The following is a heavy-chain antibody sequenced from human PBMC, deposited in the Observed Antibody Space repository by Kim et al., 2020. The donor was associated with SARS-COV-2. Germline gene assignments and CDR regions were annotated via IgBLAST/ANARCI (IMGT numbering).Heavy chain of an antibody. CDR1: GFTFSSYG. J-gene: IGHJ4*02. CDR2: ISYDGSNK. D-gene: IGHD3-10*01. Sequence: GGSLRLSCAASGFTFSSYGMHWVRQAPGKGLEWVAVISYDGSNKYYADSVKGRFTISRDNSKNTLYLQMNSLRAEDTAVYYCAKQDLVGGNVDYWGQGTLVTVSS. CDR3: AKQDLVGGNVDY. V-gene: IGHV3-30*18.